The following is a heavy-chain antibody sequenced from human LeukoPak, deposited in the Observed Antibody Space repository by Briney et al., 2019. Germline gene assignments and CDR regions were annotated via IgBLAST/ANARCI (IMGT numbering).Heavy chain of an antibody. CDR3: AKALNYYDSSGYLYYFDY. V-gene: IGHV3-23*01. D-gene: IGHD3-22*01. J-gene: IGHJ4*02. CDR1: GFTFSSYA. CDR2: ISGSGGST. Sequence: PGGSLRLSCAASGFTFSSYAMSWVRQAPGKGLEWVSAISGSGGSTYYADSVKGRFTISRDNSKNTLYLQMNSLRAEDTAVYYCAKALNYYDSSGYLYYFDYWGQGTLVTVSS.